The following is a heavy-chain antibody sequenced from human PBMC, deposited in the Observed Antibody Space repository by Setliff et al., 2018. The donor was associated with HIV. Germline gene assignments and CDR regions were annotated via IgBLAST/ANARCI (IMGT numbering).Heavy chain of an antibody. Sequence: VKVSCKASGYTFSDYYMHWVRQAPGQGLEWMGRINPNNGGTNYAQKFQGRVTMTRDMSVSTAYMELSRLRSDDTAVYYCATSPRPYYYYMDVWGKGTTVTVSS. J-gene: IGHJ6*03. V-gene: IGHV1-2*06. CDR3: ATSPRPYYYYMDV. CDR1: GYTFSDYY. CDR2: INPNNGGT.